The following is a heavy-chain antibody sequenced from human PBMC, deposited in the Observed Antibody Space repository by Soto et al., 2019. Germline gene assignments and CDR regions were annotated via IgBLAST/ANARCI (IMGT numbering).Heavy chain of an antibody. CDR3: AKGTGSYLFY. CDR1: GFTFSSYG. Sequence: PVGSLRLSCAASGFTFSSYGMHWVRQAPGKGLEWVAVISYDGSNKYYADSVKGRFTISRDNSKNTLYLQMNSLRAEDTAVYYCAKGTGSYLFYWGQGTLVTVSS. V-gene: IGHV3-30*18. D-gene: IGHD1-26*01. CDR2: ISYDGSNK. J-gene: IGHJ4*02.